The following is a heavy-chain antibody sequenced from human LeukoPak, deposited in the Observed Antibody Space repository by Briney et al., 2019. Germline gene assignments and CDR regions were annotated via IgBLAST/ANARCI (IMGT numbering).Heavy chain of an antibody. J-gene: IGHJ2*01. D-gene: IGHD2-21*02. CDR1: GFTFSSYA. CDR3: ARDGALVVVVTAIYFDL. Sequence: GGSLRLSCAASGFTFSSYAMSWVRQAPGKGLEWVSSISSSSSYIYYADSVKGRFTISRDNAKNSLYLQMNSLRAEDTAVYYCARDGALVVVVTAIYFDLWGRGTLVTVSS. V-gene: IGHV3-21*01. CDR2: ISSSSSYI.